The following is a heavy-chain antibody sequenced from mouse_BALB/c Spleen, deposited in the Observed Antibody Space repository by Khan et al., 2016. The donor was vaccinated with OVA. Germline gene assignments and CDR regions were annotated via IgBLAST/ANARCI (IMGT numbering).Heavy chain of an antibody. Sequence: EVELVESGGALVKPGGSLKLSCAAAGFTFSSFGMSWVRQTPDKRLEWVAIISSGGSYSYYPDSVKGRFNLSRDHAKNPLYLQMSSLRSEDTAMYYCARQYGHSPMDDWGQGTSVTVSS. CDR1: GFTFSSFG. CDR3: ARQYGHSPMDD. V-gene: IGHV5-6*01. J-gene: IGHJ4*01. CDR2: ISSGGSYS. D-gene: IGHD2-1*01.